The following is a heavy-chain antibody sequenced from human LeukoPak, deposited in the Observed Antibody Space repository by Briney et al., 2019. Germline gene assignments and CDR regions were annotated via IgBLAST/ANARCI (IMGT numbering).Heavy chain of an antibody. V-gene: IGHV3-23*01. D-gene: IGHD3-10*01. J-gene: IGHJ2*01. CDR1: GFTFTSYA. CDR3: AKPRAMRTGVGRYFDL. Sequence: GGSLRLSCAASGFTFTSYAMSWIRQAPGKGLEWVSAISGGGEDTYYPDSVKGRFTISRDNSKNTLYLQMNSLRAEGTAIYYCAKPRAMRTGVGRYFDLWGRGTLVTVSS. CDR2: ISGGGEDT.